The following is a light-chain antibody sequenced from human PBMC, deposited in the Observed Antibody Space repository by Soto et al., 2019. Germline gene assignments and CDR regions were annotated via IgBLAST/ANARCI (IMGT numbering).Light chain of an antibody. CDR2: GAS. CDR3: HQYDNAPQT. V-gene: IGKV3-15*01. Sequence: VMTQAPATLSLSPGEIATLSCRASQSVSSNLAWYQQKPGQAPRLLIYGASTRATGIPARFSGSGSGTDFSLTISRLEPEDFAVYYCHQYDNAPQTYGQGTKVDIK. CDR1: QSVSSN. J-gene: IGKJ2*01.